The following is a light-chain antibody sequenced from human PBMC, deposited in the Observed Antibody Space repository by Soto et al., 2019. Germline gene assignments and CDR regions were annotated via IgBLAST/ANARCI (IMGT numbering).Light chain of an antibody. V-gene: IGLV2-8*01. Sequence: QSALTQPPSASGSPGQSVTISCTGTSSDVGGYNYVSWYQQHPGKAPRLMIYEVNKRPSGVPYRFSGSKSGNTASLTVSGLHADDDAVYYCSSYAGNNLVVFGGGTKLTVL. CDR1: SSDVGGYNY. CDR2: EVN. J-gene: IGLJ2*01. CDR3: SSYAGNNLVV.